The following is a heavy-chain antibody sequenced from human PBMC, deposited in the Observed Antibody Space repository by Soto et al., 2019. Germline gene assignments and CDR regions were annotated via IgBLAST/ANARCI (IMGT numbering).Heavy chain of an antibody. J-gene: IGHJ4*02. CDR1: GFTFSSYG. Sequence: PGGSLRLSCAASGFTFSSYGMHWVRQAPGKGLGWVAVIWYDGSDKYYADSVKGRFTISRDNSKNTLYLPMNSLRAEDTAVYYCALSWYSYYFDLWGQGTLVTVSS. D-gene: IGHD1-1*01. CDR2: IWYDGSDK. CDR3: ALSWYSYYFDL. V-gene: IGHV3-33*08.